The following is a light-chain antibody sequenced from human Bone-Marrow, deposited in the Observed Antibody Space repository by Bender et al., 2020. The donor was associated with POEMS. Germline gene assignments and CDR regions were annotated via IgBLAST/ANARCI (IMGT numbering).Light chain of an antibody. CDR3: QVWDSDTYHVV. CDR2: DDS. CDR1: NIGSKS. Sequence: SYVLTQPPSVSVAPGKTARLTCGGNNIGSKSVHWFQQKAGQAPVMVVNDDSDRPSGIPERLSGSNSGKAATLIISRVEVGDEADYYCQVWDSDTYHVVFGGGTKLIVL. J-gene: IGLJ2*01. V-gene: IGLV3-21*03.